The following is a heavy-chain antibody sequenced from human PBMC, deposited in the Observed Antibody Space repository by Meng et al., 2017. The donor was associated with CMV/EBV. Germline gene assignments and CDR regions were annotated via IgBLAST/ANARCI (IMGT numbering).Heavy chain of an antibody. CDR2: ISWNSGSI. CDR1: GFTFDDYA. CDR3: AKRRRSYGNAFDI. Sequence: SLKISCAASGFTFDDYAMHWVRQAPGKGLEWVSGISWNSGSIGYADSVKGRFTISRDNAKNSLYLQMNSLRAEDTDLYYCAKRRRSYGNAFDIWGQGTMVTVSS. D-gene: IGHD1-26*01. V-gene: IGHV3-9*01. J-gene: IGHJ3*02.